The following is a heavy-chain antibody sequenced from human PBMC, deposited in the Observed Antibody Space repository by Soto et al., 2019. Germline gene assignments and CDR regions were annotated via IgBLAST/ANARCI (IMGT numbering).Heavy chain of an antibody. CDR3: ARDGYSVAGTIQSDY. V-gene: IGHV1-8*01. J-gene: IGHJ4*02. CDR2: RNPNSGNP. D-gene: IGHD6-19*01. Sequence: QVQLVQSGAEVKKPGAAVKVSCKASGYTFTRYDLNWVRQATGQGLEWMGWRNPNSGNPGYSQKFQGRVTMTRNTSISTAYMELSSLRSEDTAVYYCARDGYSVAGTIQSDYWGQGTLVTVSS. CDR1: GYTFTRYD.